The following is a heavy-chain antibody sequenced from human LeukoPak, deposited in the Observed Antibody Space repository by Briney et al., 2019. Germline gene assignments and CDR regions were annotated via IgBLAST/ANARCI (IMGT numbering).Heavy chain of an antibody. CDR3: AKPHIDGYNEGYFDY. Sequence: GGSLRLSCAASGLTLSTYGMHWVRQAPGKGLEWVAVISYDGSNKYYADSVKGRFTISRDNSKNTLYLQMNSLRAEDTAVYYCAKPHIDGYNEGYFDYWGQGTLVTVSS. CDR1: GLTLSTYG. D-gene: IGHD5-24*01. CDR2: ISYDGSNK. V-gene: IGHV3-30*18. J-gene: IGHJ4*02.